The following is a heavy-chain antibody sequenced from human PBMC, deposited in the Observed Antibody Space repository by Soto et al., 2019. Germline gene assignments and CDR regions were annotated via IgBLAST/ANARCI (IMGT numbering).Heavy chain of an antibody. J-gene: IGHJ5*02. V-gene: IGHV1-69*01. CDR3: ARVGSGVAVAGRWFDP. CDR1: GGTFSSYA. CDR2: IIPIFGTA. Sequence: QVQLVQSGAEVKKPGSSVKVSCKASGGTFSSYAISWVRQAPGQGLEWMGGIIPIFGTANYAQKFQGRVTITADESTITAYMELSSLRSEDTAVYYCARVGSGVAVAGRWFDPWGQGTLVTVSS. D-gene: IGHD6-19*01.